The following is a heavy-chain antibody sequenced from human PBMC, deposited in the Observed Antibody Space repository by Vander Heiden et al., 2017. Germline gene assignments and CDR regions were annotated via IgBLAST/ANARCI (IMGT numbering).Heavy chain of an antibody. CDR2: INPNSGGT. D-gene: IGHD6-19*01. J-gene: IGHJ4*02. CDR3: ARDTVGVGAGTFWGFDY. V-gene: IGHV1-2*04. Sequence: QVQLVQSGAEVKKPGASVKVSCKASGYTFTGYYMHWVRQAPGQGLEWMGWINPNSGGTNYAQKFQGWVTMTRDTSISTAYMELSRLRSDDTAVYYCARDTVGVGAGTFWGFDYWGQGTLVTVSS. CDR1: GYTFTGYY.